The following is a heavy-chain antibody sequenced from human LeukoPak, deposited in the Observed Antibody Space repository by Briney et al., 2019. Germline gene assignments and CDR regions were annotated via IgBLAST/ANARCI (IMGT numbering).Heavy chain of an antibody. J-gene: IGHJ4*02. Sequence: GGSLRLSCAASGFTFSSYSIAWVRQAPGKGLEWVSSISFSNKYIYYGDSVKGRFTISRDNAKNSVYLQMNSLRVEDTAVYYCAKSRYGSTLDYWGQGTLVTVSS. CDR1: GFTFSSYS. V-gene: IGHV3-21*04. D-gene: IGHD3-10*01. CDR2: ISFSNKYI. CDR3: AKSRYGSTLDY.